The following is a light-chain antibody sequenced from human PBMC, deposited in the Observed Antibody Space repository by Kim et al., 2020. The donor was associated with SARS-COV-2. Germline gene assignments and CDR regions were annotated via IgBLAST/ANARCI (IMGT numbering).Light chain of an antibody. CDR2: DTT. CDR3: LLSYTGARV. V-gene: IGLV7-46*01. CDR1: TGSVTSGHY. J-gene: IGLJ3*02. Sequence: QAVVTQEPSLTVSPGGTITLTCGSSTGSVTSGHYPYWFQQKPGQAPRTLIFDTTNKLSWTPARFSGSLRGDKAALTLSGAQTEDEADYYCLLSYTGARVFGGGTKLTVL.